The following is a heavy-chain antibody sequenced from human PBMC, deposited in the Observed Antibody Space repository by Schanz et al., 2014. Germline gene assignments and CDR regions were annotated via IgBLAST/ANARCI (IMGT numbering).Heavy chain of an antibody. D-gene: IGHD3-10*01. CDR3: AKGRFGELSAFDI. CDR2: ISSGGGST. V-gene: IGHV3-23*04. J-gene: IGHJ3*02. CDR1: GFTFSSYS. Sequence: EVKMVESGGGLVKPGGSLRLSCTASGFTFSSYSMNWVRQAPGKGLEWVSSISSGGGSTYYADSVKGRFTISRDNSKNTLYLQMNSLRAEDTAVYYCAKGRFGELSAFDIWGQGTMVTVSS.